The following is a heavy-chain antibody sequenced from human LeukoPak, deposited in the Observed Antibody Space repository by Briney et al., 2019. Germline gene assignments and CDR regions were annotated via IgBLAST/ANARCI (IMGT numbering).Heavy chain of an antibody. D-gene: IGHD5-24*01. Sequence: GGSLRLSCAASGFTFSSYDMHWVRHATGKGLEWVSGINTAGDTYYQASVKGRFTITRENAKNSLYLQMNSLRAVDTAVYFCARGEEKATITALDSWGQGTLVTVSS. CDR3: ARGEEKATITALDS. CDR2: INTAGDT. CDR1: GFTFSSYD. J-gene: IGHJ4*02. V-gene: IGHV3-13*01.